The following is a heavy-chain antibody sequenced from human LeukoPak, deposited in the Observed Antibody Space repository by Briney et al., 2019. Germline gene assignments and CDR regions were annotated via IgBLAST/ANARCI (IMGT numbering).Heavy chain of an antibody. CDR3: ASLDTAHPSGVH. V-gene: IGHV3-7*01. D-gene: IGHD5-18*01. CDR1: TFTFTPGW. Sequence: QAGGSLRLSCEASTFTFTPGWMSWVRQAPGKGLEWVAMLKCDGGEKQYVDSVRGRFTISRDNAKKSLYLQMDSLRDEDTAVYYCASLDTAHPSGVHWGQGTLVTVSS. CDR2: LKCDGGEK. J-gene: IGHJ4*02.